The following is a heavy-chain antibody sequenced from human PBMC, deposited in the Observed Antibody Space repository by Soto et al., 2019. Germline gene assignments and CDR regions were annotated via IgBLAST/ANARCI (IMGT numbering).Heavy chain of an antibody. J-gene: IGHJ4*02. CDR1: GYTFTSYA. D-gene: IGHD3-16*01. Sequence: ASVKVSCKASGYTFTSYAMHWVRQAPGQRLEWMGWINAGNGNTKYSQKFQGRVTITRDTSASTAYMEPSSLRSEDTAVYYCARPRGFRPAYASFDSCGQGALVTV. V-gene: IGHV1-3*01. CDR2: INAGNGNT. CDR3: ARPRGFRPAYASFDS.